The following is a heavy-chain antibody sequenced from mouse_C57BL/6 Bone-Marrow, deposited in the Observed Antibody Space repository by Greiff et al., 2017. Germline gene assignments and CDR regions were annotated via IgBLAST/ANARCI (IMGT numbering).Heavy chain of an antibody. CDR1: GYTFTSYW. V-gene: IGHV1-69*01. CDR3: ARFEFDGYFLFDY. D-gene: IGHD2-3*01. CDR2: IDPSDSYT. Sequence: QVQLQQPGAELVMPGASVKLSCKASGYTFTSYWMHWVKQRPGQGLEWIGEIDPSDSYTNYNQKLKGKSTLTVDKSSSTAYMQLSSLTSEDSAVYYCARFEFDGYFLFDYWGQGTTLTVSS. J-gene: IGHJ2*01.